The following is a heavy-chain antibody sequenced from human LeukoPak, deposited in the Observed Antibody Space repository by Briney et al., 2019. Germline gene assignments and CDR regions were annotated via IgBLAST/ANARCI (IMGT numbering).Heavy chain of an antibody. CDR3: AKSTRDGYNLWFDY. CDR1: GFTFSNYA. Sequence: GGSLRPSCAASGFTFSNYAMSWVRQAPGKGLEWVSAISGSGGSTYYADSVKGRFTISRDNSKNTLFLQMNSLRVEDTAIYYCAKSTRDGYNLWFDYWGQGTLVTVSS. V-gene: IGHV3-23*01. CDR2: ISGSGGST. D-gene: IGHD5-24*01. J-gene: IGHJ4*02.